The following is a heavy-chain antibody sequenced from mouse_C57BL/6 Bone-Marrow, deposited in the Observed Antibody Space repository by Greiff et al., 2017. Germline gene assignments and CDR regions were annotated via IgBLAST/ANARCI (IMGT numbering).Heavy chain of an antibody. J-gene: IGHJ1*03. CDR2: IWSGGST. Sequence: QVQLVESGPGLVQPSQSLSITCTVSGFSLTSYGVHWVRQSPGKGLEWLGVIWSGGSTDYNAAFISRLSISKDNSKSQVFFKMNSLQADDTAIYYCARIYYDYEGYFDVWGTGTTVTVSS. V-gene: IGHV2-2*01. CDR1: GFSLTSYG. D-gene: IGHD2-4*01. CDR3: ARIYYDYEGYFDV.